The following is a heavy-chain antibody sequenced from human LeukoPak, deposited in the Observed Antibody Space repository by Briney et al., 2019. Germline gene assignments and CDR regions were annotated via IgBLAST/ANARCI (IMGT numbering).Heavy chain of an antibody. D-gene: IGHD3-22*01. Sequence: GGSLRLSCAASGFTFSSYWMSWVRQAPGKGLEWVANIKQDGSEKYYVDSVKGRSTISRDNAKNSLYLQMNSLRAEDTAVYYCARDGGRYYDSSGYTVWGQGTTVTVSS. V-gene: IGHV3-7*01. J-gene: IGHJ6*02. CDR3: ARDGGRYYDSSGYTV. CDR1: GFTFSSYW. CDR2: IKQDGSEK.